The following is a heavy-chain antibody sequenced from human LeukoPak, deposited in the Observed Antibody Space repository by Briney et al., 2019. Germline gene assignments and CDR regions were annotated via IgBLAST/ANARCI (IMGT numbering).Heavy chain of an antibody. J-gene: IGHJ5*02. Sequence: GSLRLSCAASGFTFTNAWMNWVRQAPKKGLEWVAVISYDGSNKYYADSVKGRFTISRDNSKNTLYLQMNSLRAEDTAVYYCAKNFGYYDSSGPFDPWGQGTLVTVSS. D-gene: IGHD3-22*01. V-gene: IGHV3-30*18. CDR1: GFTFTNAW. CDR3: AKNFGYYDSSGPFDP. CDR2: ISYDGSNK.